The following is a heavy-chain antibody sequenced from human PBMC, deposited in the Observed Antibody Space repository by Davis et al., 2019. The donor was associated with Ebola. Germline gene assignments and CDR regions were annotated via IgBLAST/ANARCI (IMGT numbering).Heavy chain of an antibody. D-gene: IGHD4-17*01. CDR1: GGSVSSGSYY. Sequence: SETLSLTCTVSGGSVSSGSYYWSWIRQPPGKGLEWIGYIYYSGSTNYNPSLKSRVTISVDTSKNQFSLKLSSVTAADTAVYYCARDNFYGDYYYGMDVWGQGTTVTVSS. CDR3: ARDNFYGDYYYGMDV. V-gene: IGHV4-61*01. CDR2: IYYSGST. J-gene: IGHJ6*02.